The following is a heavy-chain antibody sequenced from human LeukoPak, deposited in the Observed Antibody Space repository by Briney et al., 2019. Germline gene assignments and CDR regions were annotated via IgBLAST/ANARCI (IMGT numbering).Heavy chain of an antibody. J-gene: IGHJ4*02. V-gene: IGHV3-9*01. CDR2: ISWNSGSI. Sequence: LPGRSLRLSCAAYGFTFDDYARHWVRQAPGEGLEWFSGISWNSGSIGYADSVKGRFTISRDNAKNSLYLQMNSLRAEDTALYYCAKHIKCELSYLIDYWGLRTLVTVSS. CDR3: AKHIKCELSYLIDY. CDR1: GFTFDDYA. D-gene: IGHD1-26*01.